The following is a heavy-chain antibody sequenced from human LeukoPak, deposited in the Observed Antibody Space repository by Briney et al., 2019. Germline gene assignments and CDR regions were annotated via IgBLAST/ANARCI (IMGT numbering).Heavy chain of an antibody. CDR3: ARGRGCSGGSCYSGSWFDP. CDR1: GASINDAY. J-gene: IGHJ5*02. V-gene: IGHV4-59*12. CDR2: IHYDGST. D-gene: IGHD2-15*01. Sequence: SETLSLTCTVSGASINDAYWSWIRRPPGKCLEWIGSIHYDGSTDYNPSLKSRVTISVDTSKHQFSLKLSSVTAADTAVYYCARGRGCSGGSCYSGSWFDPWGQGTLVTVYS.